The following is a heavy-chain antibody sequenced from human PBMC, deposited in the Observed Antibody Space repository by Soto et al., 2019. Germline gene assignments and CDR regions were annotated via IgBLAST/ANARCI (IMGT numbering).Heavy chain of an antibody. V-gene: IGHV4-59*01. CDR3: ARGGHSSGWTSPPWYYYYGMDV. J-gene: IGHJ6*02. D-gene: IGHD6-19*01. CDR1: GGSISSYY. Sequence: PSETLSLTCTVSGGSISSYYWSWIRQPPGKGLEWIGYIYYSGSTNYNPSLKSRVTISVDTSKNQFSLKLSSVTAADTAVYYCARGGHSSGWTSPPWYYYYGMDVWGQGTTVTVSS. CDR2: IYYSGST.